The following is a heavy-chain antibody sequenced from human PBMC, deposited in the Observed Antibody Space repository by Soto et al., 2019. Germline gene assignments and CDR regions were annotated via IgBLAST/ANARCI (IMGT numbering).Heavy chain of an antibody. CDR2: CYYSGTT. D-gene: IGHD3-16*01. V-gene: IGHV4-59*01. J-gene: IGHJ2*01. Sequence: QVQLQESGPGLVKPSETLSLTCTVSGGSINFYYWNWIRQPPGKGLEWIGHCYYSGTTNYNPSLESRVMISIETSKNQFSLNLQSVTPADTAVYYCARGWGKYFDFWGRGTLVTVSS. CDR1: GGSINFYY. CDR3: ARGWGKYFDF.